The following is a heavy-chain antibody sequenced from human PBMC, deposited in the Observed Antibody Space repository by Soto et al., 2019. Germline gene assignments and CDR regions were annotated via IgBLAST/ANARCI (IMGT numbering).Heavy chain of an antibody. D-gene: IGHD3-22*01. CDR3: ATPVTSGYQALEV. Sequence: SETLSLTCTVSCGSISRSTYYWGWLRQPPGKGLEWIGSIYSSGSTYYHPSLKSRVTISVDTSKNQFFLRLSSVTAVDTAVYYCATPVTSGYQALEVWGQGTMVTVSS. CDR1: CGSISRSTYY. J-gene: IGHJ3*01. CDR2: IYSSGST. V-gene: IGHV4-39*01.